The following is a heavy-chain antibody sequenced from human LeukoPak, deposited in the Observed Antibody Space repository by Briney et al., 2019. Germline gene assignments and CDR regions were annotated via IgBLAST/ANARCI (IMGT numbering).Heavy chain of an antibody. CDR1: AFTFGNYA. V-gene: IGHV3-23*01. Sequence: GGSLRLPCAAAAFTFGNYAMSWVRQAPGKGLEWVSAISGSGANIHYADSVKGRFTISRDNSKNTLYLQMNSLRAEDTAVYFCAKDFTTGGSGSYLDTYFDYWGQGTLVTVSS. J-gene: IGHJ4*02. CDR3: AKDFTTGGSGSYLDTYFDY. CDR2: ISGSGANI. D-gene: IGHD3-10*01.